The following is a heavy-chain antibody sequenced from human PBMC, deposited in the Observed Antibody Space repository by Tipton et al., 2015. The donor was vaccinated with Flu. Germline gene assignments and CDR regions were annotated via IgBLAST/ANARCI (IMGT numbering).Heavy chain of an antibody. Sequence: LRLSCTVSGGSISSYYWSWIRQPPGKGLEWIGYIYYSGSTNYNPSLKSRVTISVDTSKNQFSLKLSSVTAADTAVHYCARDLTGDYDFWSGHGGFDPWGQGTLVTVSS. CDR2: IYYSGST. D-gene: IGHD3-3*01. V-gene: IGHV4-59*01. CDR3: ARDLTGDYDFWSGHGGFDP. J-gene: IGHJ5*02. CDR1: GGSISSYY.